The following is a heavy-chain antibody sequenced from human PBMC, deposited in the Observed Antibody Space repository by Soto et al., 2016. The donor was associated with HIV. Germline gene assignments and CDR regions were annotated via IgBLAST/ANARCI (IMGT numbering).Heavy chain of an antibody. D-gene: IGHD2-21*02. CDR3: TTWLTAHFDY. CDR2: IDGPTFNR. CDR1: GFTFSNYA. J-gene: IGHJ4*02. Sequence: EVQLLESGETWFSRGSLRLSCAASGFTFSNYAVHWVRQAPGKGLEWISTIDGPTFNRHYADSVKGRFTIYRDNSKDTLYLQMDSLRAEDTAVYYCTTWLTAHFDYWGQGTRSPSPQ. V-gene: IGHV3-23*01.